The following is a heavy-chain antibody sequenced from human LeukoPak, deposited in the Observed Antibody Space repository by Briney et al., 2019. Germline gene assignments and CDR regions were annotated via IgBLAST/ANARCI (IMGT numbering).Heavy chain of an antibody. V-gene: IGHV3-23*01. CDR2: ISGSGGST. J-gene: IGHJ4*02. CDR3: ANVRYCSSTSCPDY. CDR1: GFTFSSYE. Sequence: SGGSLRLSCAASGFTFSSYEMDWVRQAPGKGLEWVSAISGSGGSTYYADSVKGRFTISRDNSKNTLYLQMNSLRAEDTAVYYCANVRYCSSTSCPDYWGQGTLVTVSS. D-gene: IGHD2-2*01.